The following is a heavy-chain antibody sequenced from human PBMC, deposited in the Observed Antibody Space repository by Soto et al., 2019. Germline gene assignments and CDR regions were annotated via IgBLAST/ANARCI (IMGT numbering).Heavy chain of an antibody. CDR2: VYHTGRT. J-gene: IGHJ4*02. CDR1: AGSFKSGSYS. V-gene: IGHV4-61*01. Sequence: QVQLQESGPGLVKPSETLSLTCTVSAGSFKSGSYSWSWIRQPPGKGLEWIGYVYHTGRTSYNPSLKSGVAISMYTSKNQFSLNLDCVTAADTAVYFCAREFAYFDSWGQGALVTVAS. CDR3: AREFAYFDS. D-gene: IGHD3-16*01.